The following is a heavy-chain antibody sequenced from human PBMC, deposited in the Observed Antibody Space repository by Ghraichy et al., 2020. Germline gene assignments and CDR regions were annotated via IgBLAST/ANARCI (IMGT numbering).Heavy chain of an antibody. CDR1: GFTFSDYY. D-gene: IGHD4-17*01. J-gene: IGHJ4*02. CDR3: ARADFGDYGVDY. V-gene: IGHV3-11*01. CDR2: ISGSGSTI. Sequence: GESLNISCAASGFTFSDYYMSWIRQAPGKGLEGLSYISGSGSTIYYADSVKGRFTISRDNAKKSLYLQMNNLRAEDAAVYYCARADFGDYGVDYWGQGTLVTVSS.